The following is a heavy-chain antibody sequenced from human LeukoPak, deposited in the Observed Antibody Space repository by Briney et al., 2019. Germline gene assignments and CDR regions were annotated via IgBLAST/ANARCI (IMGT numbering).Heavy chain of an antibody. Sequence: GRSLRLSCAASGFTFSSYAMHWVRQAPGKGLEWVAVISYDGSNKYYADSVKGRFTISRDNSKNTLYLQMNSLRAEDTAVYYCARSLRYFDWPTTYYGMDVWGQGTTVTVSS. CDR3: ARSLRYFDWPTTYYGMDV. CDR2: ISYDGSNK. J-gene: IGHJ6*02. CDR1: GFTFSSYA. D-gene: IGHD3-9*01. V-gene: IGHV3-30-3*01.